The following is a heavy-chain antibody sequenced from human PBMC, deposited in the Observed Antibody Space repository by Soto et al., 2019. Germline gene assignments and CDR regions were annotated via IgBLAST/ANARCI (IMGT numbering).Heavy chain of an antibody. D-gene: IGHD4-17*01. V-gene: IGHV4-59*01. J-gene: IGHJ5*02. CDR2: IYYSGST. CDR3: AGHDYGDNWFDP. Sequence: SETLSLTCTVSGGSISSYYWSWIRQPPGKGLEWIGYIYYSGSTNYNPSLKSRVTISVDTSKNQFSLKLSSVTAADTAVYYCAGHDYGDNWFDPWGQGTLVTVS. CDR1: GGSISSYY.